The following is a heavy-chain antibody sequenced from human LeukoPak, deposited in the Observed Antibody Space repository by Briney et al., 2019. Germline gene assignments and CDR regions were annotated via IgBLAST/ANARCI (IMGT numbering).Heavy chain of an antibody. CDR3: TRVGDDYPY. D-gene: IGHD5-24*01. Sequence: GASVTVSCKASGYIFTAYYLHWVRQAPGHKPEWMGWIKANSGDTNYAQKFQGRVTMTRDTSISTVYMELSGLTADDTAVYYCTRVGDDYPYWGQGTLVTVSS. V-gene: IGHV1-2*02. J-gene: IGHJ4*02. CDR2: IKANSGDT. CDR1: GYIFTAYY.